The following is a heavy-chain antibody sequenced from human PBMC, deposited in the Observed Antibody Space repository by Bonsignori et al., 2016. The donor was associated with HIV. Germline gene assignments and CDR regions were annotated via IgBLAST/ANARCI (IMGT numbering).Heavy chain of an antibody. V-gene: IGHV4-30-2*01. CDR2: IYHSGST. Sequence: WIRQPPGKGLEWIGYIYHSGSTYYNPSLKSRVTISVDRSKNQFSLKLSSVTAADTAVYYCARARGYSGYLPHDAFDIWGQGTMVTVSS. D-gene: IGHD5-12*01. J-gene: IGHJ3*02. CDR3: ARARGYSGYLPHDAFDI.